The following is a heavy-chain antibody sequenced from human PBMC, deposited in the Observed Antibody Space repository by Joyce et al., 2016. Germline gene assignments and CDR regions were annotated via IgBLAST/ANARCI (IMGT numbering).Heavy chain of an antibody. CDR1: GITVSNAW. CDR2: IKSKTDGGTT. J-gene: IGHJ4*02. V-gene: IGHV3-15*01. D-gene: IGHD3-16*01. Sequence: EVQLVESGGGLVKSGGSLSLSCAASGITVSNAWMSGVRQAPGKGLEWVGSIKSKTDGGTTDYAAPVKGRFTISRDDSKNTLYLQMNSLKSEDTAVYYCTTDQARWGFDYWGQGTLVTVSS. CDR3: TTDQARWGFDY.